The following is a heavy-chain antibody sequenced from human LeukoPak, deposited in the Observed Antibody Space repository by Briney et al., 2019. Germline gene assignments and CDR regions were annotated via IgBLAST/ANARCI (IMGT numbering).Heavy chain of an antibody. CDR1: GGSISGYY. D-gene: IGHD3-16*01. CDR2: ISYSGST. Sequence: AETLSLTCTVSGGSISGYYWSWIRQPPGRGLEWIGDISYSGSTNYTPSLKGRVTISRDTSKNQLSLHLTCLSAADTAVYYCASFRGIGAAGRAYYFDLWGQGTLVTVSS. J-gene: IGHJ4*02. CDR3: ASFRGIGAAGRAYYFDL. V-gene: IGHV4-59*12.